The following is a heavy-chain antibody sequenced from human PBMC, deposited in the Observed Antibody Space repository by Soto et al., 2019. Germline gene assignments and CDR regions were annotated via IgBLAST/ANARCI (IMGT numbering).Heavy chain of an antibody. CDR2: IIPIGATA. CDR1: GGTFSSYA. Sequence: QVQLVQSGAEVKKPGSSVKVSCKASGGTFSSYAISWVRQAPGQGLEWMGGIIPIGATANYAQKFQGRVTTTADESTSTAYMELGSLRSEATAVYYWARDLLGFGYTYADVWGQGTTVTVSS. J-gene: IGHJ6*02. D-gene: IGHD3-10*01. CDR3: ARDLLGFGYTYADV. V-gene: IGHV1-69*12.